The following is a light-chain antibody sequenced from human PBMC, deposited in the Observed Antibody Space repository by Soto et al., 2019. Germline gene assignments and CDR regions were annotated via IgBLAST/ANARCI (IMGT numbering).Light chain of an antibody. Sequence: DIQMTQSPSSLSASVEDRVIITCRASQSISNHLNWYQQKPGKAPKLLIFAASTLQSGVPSRFSGSGSGTDFTLTISSLQPEDVATYYCQKYNSALGTFGQGTKVDIK. CDR3: QKYNSALGT. J-gene: IGKJ1*01. V-gene: IGKV1-27*01. CDR2: AAS. CDR1: QSISNH.